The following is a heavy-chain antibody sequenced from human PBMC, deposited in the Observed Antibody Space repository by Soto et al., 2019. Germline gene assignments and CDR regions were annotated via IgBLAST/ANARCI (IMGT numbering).Heavy chain of an antibody. CDR1: GGSISSGGYY. D-gene: IGHD2-15*01. V-gene: IGHV4-31*03. J-gene: IGHJ4*02. Sequence: SETLSLTCTVSGGSISSGGYYWSWIRQHPGKGLEWIGYIYYSGSTYYNPSLKSRVTISVDTSKNQFSLKLSSVTAADTAVYYCGRAFWGYCSGGSCPHFDYWGQGTLVTVSS. CDR3: GRAFWGYCSGGSCPHFDY. CDR2: IYYSGST.